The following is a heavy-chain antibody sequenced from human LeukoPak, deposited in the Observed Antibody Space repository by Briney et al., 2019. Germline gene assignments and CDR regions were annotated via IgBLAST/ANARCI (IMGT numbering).Heavy chain of an antibody. V-gene: IGHV3-48*04. CDR1: GFTFSSYS. CDR3: ARDRGCGDWLLCYYYGMDV. Sequence: PGGSLRLSCAASGFTFSSYSMNWVRQAPGKGLEWVSYISSSSSTIYYADSVKGRFTISRDNAKNSLYLQMNSLRAEDTAVYYCARDRGCGDWLLCYYYGMDVWGQGTTVTVSS. CDR2: ISSSSSTI. D-gene: IGHD3-9*01. J-gene: IGHJ6*02.